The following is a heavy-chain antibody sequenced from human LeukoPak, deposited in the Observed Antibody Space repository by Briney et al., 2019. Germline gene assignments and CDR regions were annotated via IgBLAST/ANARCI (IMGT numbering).Heavy chain of an antibody. Sequence: GGSLRPSCAASGFTFSSYSMNWVRQAPGKGLEWVSSISSSSSYIYYADSVKGRFTISRDNAKNSLYLQMNSLRAEDTAVYYCARDPQHYDSSGYYYVREDWYFDLWGRGTLVTVSS. CDR3: ARDPQHYDSSGYYYVREDWYFDL. D-gene: IGHD3-22*01. V-gene: IGHV3-21*01. CDR1: GFTFSSYS. J-gene: IGHJ2*01. CDR2: ISSSSSYI.